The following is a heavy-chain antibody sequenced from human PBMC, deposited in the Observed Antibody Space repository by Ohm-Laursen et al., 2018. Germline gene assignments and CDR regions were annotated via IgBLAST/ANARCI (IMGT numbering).Heavy chain of an antibody. CDR3: ARGVTYYDFWSGSLYYFDY. D-gene: IGHD3-3*01. V-gene: IGHV1-8*01. J-gene: IGHJ4*02. CDR1: GYTFTSYD. Sequence: GASVKVSCKASGYTFTSYDINWVRQATGQGLEWMGWMNPNSGNTGYAQKFQGRVTMTRNTSISTAYMELSSLRSEDTAVYYCARGVTYYDFWSGSLYYFDYWGQGTLVTVSS. CDR2: MNPNSGNT.